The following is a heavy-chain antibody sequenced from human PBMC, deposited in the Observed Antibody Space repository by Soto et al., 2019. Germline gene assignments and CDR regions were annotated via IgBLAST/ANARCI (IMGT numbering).Heavy chain of an antibody. D-gene: IGHD6-13*01. CDR1: GYTFTGYY. J-gene: IGHJ4*02. CDR2: INPNSGGT. CDR3: ARAVAAAAYYFDY. Sequence: ASVKVACKAYGYTFTGYYMHWVRQAPGQGLEWMEWINPNSGGTNYAQKFQGWVTMTRDTSISTAYMELSRLRSDDTAVYYCARAVAAAAYYFDYWGQGTLVTVSS. V-gene: IGHV1-2*04.